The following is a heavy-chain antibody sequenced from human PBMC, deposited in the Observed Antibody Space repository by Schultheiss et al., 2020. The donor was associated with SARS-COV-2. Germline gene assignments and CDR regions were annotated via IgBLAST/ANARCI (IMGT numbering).Heavy chain of an antibody. J-gene: IGHJ6*03. CDR1: GFTFSSYW. V-gene: IGHV3-74*01. CDR3: ARSVSGGYYHYYYYYMDV. D-gene: IGHD3-22*01. CDR2: INSDGSST. Sequence: GGSLRLSCAASGFTFSSYWMHWVRQAPGKGLVWVSRINSDGSSTSYADSVKGRFTISRDNAKNTLYLQMNSLRAEDTAVYYCARSVSGGYYHYYYYYMDVWGKGTTVTVSS.